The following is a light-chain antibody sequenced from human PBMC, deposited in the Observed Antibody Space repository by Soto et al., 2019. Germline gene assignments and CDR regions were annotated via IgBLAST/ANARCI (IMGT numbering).Light chain of an antibody. Sequence: EILMTQSPATLSVSPGERATLSCRASQTISSNLAWYQHKPGQAPRLLFYGASNRATGIHARFTGSGSGTEFTLTISSLQSEDFAVYSCQQYDNWTPTFGGGTKVESK. V-gene: IGKV3-15*01. J-gene: IGKJ4*01. CDR1: QTISSN. CDR3: QQYDNWTPT. CDR2: GAS.